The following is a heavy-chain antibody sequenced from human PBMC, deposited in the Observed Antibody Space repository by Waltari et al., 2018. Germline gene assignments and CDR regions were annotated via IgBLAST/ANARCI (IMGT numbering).Heavy chain of an antibody. J-gene: IGHJ6*02. CDR2: LYQAGNK. CDR1: GFNVSSYY. D-gene: IGHD2-8*01. Sequence: EVQLVESGGHLIQPGGSLRVSCAASGFNVSSYYMNWVRPAPGKGLELVSILYQAGNKYYADSVKGLFTFSRDNSKNTLYLQMNSLRAEDTAVYYCARGNTKYGMDVWGPGTTVTVSS. V-gene: IGHV3-53*01. CDR3: ARGNTKYGMDV.